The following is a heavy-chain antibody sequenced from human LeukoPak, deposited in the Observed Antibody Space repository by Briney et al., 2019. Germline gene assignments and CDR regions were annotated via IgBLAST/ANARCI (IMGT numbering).Heavy chain of an antibody. CDR2: MRSKAYGGTT. J-gene: IGHJ3*02. D-gene: IGHD5-24*01. CDR1: GSTFGDYA. Sequence: GGSMRLAWTAVGSTFGDYAVSWVRQAPGKGRGWVGFMRSKAYGGTTEYAASVKGRFKISRDDSKSSGCLQMNSLKTEDTAVYYCTREALSKLLATMDAFHIWGQGPMVTVSS. V-gene: IGHV3-49*04. CDR3: TREALSKLLATMDAFHI.